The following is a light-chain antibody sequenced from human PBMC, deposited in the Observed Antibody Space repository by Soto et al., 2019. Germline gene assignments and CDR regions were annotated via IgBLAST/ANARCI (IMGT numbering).Light chain of an antibody. CDR1: QGISSW. CDR3: QQSNRFQVT. V-gene: IGKV1-12*01. J-gene: IGKJ3*01. CDR2: GAA. Sequence: DIQMTQSPSSVSASVGDRVTITCRASQGISSWLAWYQQKPGKAPQLLIYGAAPLQSAGPSRFSGSWSGTEFTLTVSILQPEDFATYYCQQSNRFQVTFGPGTKVDI.